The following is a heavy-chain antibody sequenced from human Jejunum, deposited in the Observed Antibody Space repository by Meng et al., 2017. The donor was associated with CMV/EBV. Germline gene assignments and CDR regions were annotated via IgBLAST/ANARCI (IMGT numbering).Heavy chain of an antibody. CDR3: ARDYIY. V-gene: IGHV4-34*01. CDR2: INDIGST. J-gene: IGHJ4*02. CDR1: GGVFSGYY. Sequence: PPVTLSLTCGLSGGVFSGYYWSWIRQPPGKGLEWIGEINDIGSTNYNPSLKSRVSISVDTSKKQFSLKLTSVTAADTAVYYCARDYIYWGRGTLVTVSS. D-gene: IGHD3-10*01.